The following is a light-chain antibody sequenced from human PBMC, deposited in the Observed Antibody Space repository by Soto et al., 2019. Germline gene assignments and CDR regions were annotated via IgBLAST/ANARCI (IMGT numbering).Light chain of an antibody. CDR2: GAS. CDR3: QQYGSSPPIT. V-gene: IGKV3-20*01. CDR1: QSVSSN. Sequence: IVMTQSPATLSVSPGERVTLSCRASQSVSSNLAWYQQKPGQAPRLLIYGASSRATGIPDRFSGSGSGTDFTLTISRLEPEDFAVYYCQQYGSSPPITFGQGTRVEIK. J-gene: IGKJ5*01.